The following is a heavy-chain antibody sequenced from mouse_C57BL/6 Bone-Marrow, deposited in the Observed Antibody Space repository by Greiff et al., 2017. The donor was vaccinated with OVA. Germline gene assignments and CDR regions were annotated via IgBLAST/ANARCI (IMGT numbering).Heavy chain of an antibody. Sequence: VQLKESGPVLVKPGASVKMSCKASGYTFTDYYMNWVKQSHGKSLEWIGVINPYNGGTSYNQKFKGKATLTVDKSSSTAYMELNSLTSEDSAVYYCARSGGYDLDYWGQGTTLTVSS. J-gene: IGHJ2*01. CDR1: GYTFTDYY. D-gene: IGHD2-3*01. V-gene: IGHV1-19*01. CDR3: ARSGGYDLDY. CDR2: INPYNGGT.